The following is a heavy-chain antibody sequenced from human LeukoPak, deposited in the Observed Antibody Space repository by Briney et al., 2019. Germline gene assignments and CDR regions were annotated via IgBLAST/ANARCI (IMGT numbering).Heavy chain of an antibody. CDR3: VTDQTGRHPYFFDY. J-gene: IGHJ4*02. V-gene: IGHV3-7*01. Sequence: GGSLRLSRTASGFNFSTYWMTWVRQVPGKGLEWVANIKEDGSEIYYVDAVKGRFSISRDNAKTSLYLQMHSLSVADTGLYYCVTDQTGRHPYFFDYWGQGTLVTVSS. CDR2: IKEDGSEI. D-gene: IGHD3-10*01. CDR1: GFNFSTYW.